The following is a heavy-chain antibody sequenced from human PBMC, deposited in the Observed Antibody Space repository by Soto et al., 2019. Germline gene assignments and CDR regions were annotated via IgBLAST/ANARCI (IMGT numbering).Heavy chain of an antibody. CDR2: IYYSGST. Sequence: QVLLQESGPGLVKPSQTLSLTCTVSGGSISSGGSYWSWIRQHPGKGLEWIGYIYYSGSTYYNPSLRSRVTISVDTSKNQFSLKLSSVTAADTAVYYCARGGSPPHFDYWGQGTLVTVSS. D-gene: IGHD6-25*01. CDR1: GGSISSGGSY. CDR3: ARGGSPPHFDY. J-gene: IGHJ4*02. V-gene: IGHV4-31*03.